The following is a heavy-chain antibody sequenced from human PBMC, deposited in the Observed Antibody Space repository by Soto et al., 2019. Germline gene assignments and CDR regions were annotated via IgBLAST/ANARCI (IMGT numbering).Heavy chain of an antibody. CDR3: GRGRSGQIVVFY. CDR2: IGPETGAT. Sequence: ASVKVSCKASGYTFTGHYIIWVRQAPEQGPEWMGEIGPETGATRYAQKFQGRVTMTRDMSITTVYMEVNNLSPDDTAVYYCGRGRSGQIVVFYWGQGTPVTVSS. V-gene: IGHV1-2*02. J-gene: IGHJ4*02. CDR1: GYTFTGHY. D-gene: IGHD1-26*01.